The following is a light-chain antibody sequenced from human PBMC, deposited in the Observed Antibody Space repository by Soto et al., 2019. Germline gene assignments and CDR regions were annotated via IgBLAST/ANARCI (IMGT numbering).Light chain of an antibody. CDR2: HAS. J-gene: IGKJ5*01. V-gene: IGKV1-5*01. Sequence: DIQMTQFPSTLSPSIGDSVTITCRASQSISTLLVWYQQRPGKAPKLLIYHASTLESGVPSMFSGGGSGTVFTITINRLQADDFATYYCQQSDTYPLTFGQGTRLKIK. CDR1: QSISTL. CDR3: QQSDTYPLT.